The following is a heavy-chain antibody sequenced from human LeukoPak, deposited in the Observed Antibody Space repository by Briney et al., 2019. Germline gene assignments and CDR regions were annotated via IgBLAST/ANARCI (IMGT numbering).Heavy chain of an antibody. CDR1: GFTFSSYE. CDR2: ISSSGYTA. CDR3: ARRRDGYDY. J-gene: IGHJ4*02. D-gene: IGHD5-24*01. Sequence: PGGSLRLSCAASGFTFSSYEMNWVRQAPGKGLEWVSYISSSGYTADSADSVKGRFTISRDNAKNSLYLQMNSLRAEDTAVYYCARRRDGYDYWGQGTLVTVSS. V-gene: IGHV3-48*03.